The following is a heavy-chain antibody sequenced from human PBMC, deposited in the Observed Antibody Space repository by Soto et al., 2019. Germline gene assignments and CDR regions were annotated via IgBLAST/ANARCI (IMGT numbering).Heavy chain of an antibody. CDR3: ARSYKISDTKEFFH. J-gene: IGHJ4*02. D-gene: IGHD1-1*01. Sequence: LGDALNISCECSGYTFTFYLISLGRQMPGKGLEWMGIIYPGDSDDRYSPSFKGQVTISADNSISTAYLQWSSLKASETDMYYCARSYKISDTKEFFHWGQGTLVTVSS. CDR2: IYPGDSDD. V-gene: IGHV5-51*01. CDR1: GYTFTFYL.